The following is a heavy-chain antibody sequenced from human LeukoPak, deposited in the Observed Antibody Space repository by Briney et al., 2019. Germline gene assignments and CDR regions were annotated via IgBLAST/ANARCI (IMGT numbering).Heavy chain of an antibody. J-gene: IGHJ4*02. CDR1: GYTFTSYG. Sequence: ASVRVSCKASGYTFTSYGISWVRQAPGQGLEWMGWISAYNGNTNYAQKLQGRVTMTTDTSTSTAYMELRSLRSDDTAVYYCARDRGIAAAGTSGDWGQGTLVTVSS. CDR2: ISAYNGNT. V-gene: IGHV1-18*01. CDR3: ARDRGIAAAGTSGD. D-gene: IGHD6-13*01.